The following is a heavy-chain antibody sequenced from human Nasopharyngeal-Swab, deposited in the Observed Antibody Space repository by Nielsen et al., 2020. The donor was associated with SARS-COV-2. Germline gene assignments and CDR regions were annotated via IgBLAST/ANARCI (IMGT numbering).Heavy chain of an antibody. Sequence: SETLSLTCTVSGGSVSSGSYYWSWIRQPPGKGLEWIGYIYYSGSTNYNPSLKSRVTISVDTSKNQFSLKLSSVTAADTAVYYCARDSDYYGSGSYYNRLGYWGQGTLVTVSS. J-gene: IGHJ4*02. CDR3: ARDSDYYGSGSYYNRLGY. V-gene: IGHV4-61*01. CDR2: IYYSGST. CDR1: GGSVSSGSYY. D-gene: IGHD3-10*01.